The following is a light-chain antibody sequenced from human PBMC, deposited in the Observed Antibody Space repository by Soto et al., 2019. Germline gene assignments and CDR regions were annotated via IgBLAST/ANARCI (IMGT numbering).Light chain of an antibody. CDR1: QGITNF. V-gene: IGKV1D-17*01. CDR2: AAS. CDR3: QQHNTDS. J-gene: IGKJ4*01. Sequence: NIQMTPSPSAMSASVGDRVTITCRARQGITNFLTWFQQKPGKVPNRFIFAASSLQSGVPSSFIGSGTGAEFTLTISSLQPEDFATFSCQQHNTDSFGGGAKVEIK.